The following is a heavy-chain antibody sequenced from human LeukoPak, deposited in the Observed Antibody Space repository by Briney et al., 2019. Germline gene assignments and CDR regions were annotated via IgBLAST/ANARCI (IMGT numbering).Heavy chain of an antibody. V-gene: IGHV3-23*01. CDR3: AKERGWSFYFDS. CDR2: ISGSGGST. D-gene: IGHD6-19*01. CDR1: GFTFSSYA. J-gene: IGHJ4*02. Sequence: GGSPRLSCAASGFTFSSYAMSWVRQAPGKGLEWVSAISGSGGSTYYADSVRGRFTISRDNANNTLYLHISSLRAEDAAFYYCAKERGWSFYFDSWGQGTLVTVSS.